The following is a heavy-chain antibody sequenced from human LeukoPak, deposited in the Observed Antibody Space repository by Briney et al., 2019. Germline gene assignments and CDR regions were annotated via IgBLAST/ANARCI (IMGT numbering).Heavy chain of an antibody. CDR3: AKAGCSSTTCYTNC. D-gene: IGHD2-2*02. V-gene: IGHV3-21*04. CDR2: ISSSSSYI. Sequence: GGSLRLSCAASGFTFSSYSMNWVRQAPGKGLEWVSSISSSSSYIYYADSVKGRFTISRDNAKNSLYLQMNSLRAEDTALYYCAKAGCSSTTCYTNCWGQGTLVTVSS. J-gene: IGHJ4*02. CDR1: GFTFSSYS.